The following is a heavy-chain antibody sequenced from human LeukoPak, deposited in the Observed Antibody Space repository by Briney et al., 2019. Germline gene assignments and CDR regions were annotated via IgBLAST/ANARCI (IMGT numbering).Heavy chain of an antibody. D-gene: IGHD2-2*01. J-gene: IGHJ4*02. CDR2: ISGSGGST. Sequence: PGGSLRLSCAASGFTFSSYAMSWVRQAPGKGLEWVSAISGSGGSTYYADSVKGRFTISRDNSKNTLYLQMNSLRAEDTAVYYCASGSTSYRYFDYCREGMLVAVSS. CDR3: ASGSTSYRYFDY. V-gene: IGHV3-23*01. CDR1: GFTFSSYA.